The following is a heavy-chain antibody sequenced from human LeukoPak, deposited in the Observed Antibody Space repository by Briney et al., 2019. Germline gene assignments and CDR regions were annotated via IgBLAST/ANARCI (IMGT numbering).Heavy chain of an antibody. D-gene: IGHD3-9*01. CDR1: GYTLTSYG. CDR2: ISAYNGNT. J-gene: IGHJ6*03. Sequence: ASVKVSCKASGYTLTSYGISWVRQAPGQGLEWMGWISAYNGNTNYAQKLQGRVTMTTDTSTSTAYMELRSLRSDDTAVYYCARPNYDILTGYYYYHYMDVWGKGTTVTVSS. CDR3: ARPNYDILTGYYYYHYMDV. V-gene: IGHV1-18*01.